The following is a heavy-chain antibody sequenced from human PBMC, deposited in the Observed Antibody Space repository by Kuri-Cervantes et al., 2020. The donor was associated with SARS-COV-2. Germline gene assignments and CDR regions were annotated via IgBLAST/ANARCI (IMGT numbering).Heavy chain of an antibody. V-gene: IGHV3-30*04. J-gene: IGHJ4*02. CDR3: ARDRVSYGSFLDY. Sequence: AGSLRLSCAASGFTFTSYPMHWVRHAPGKGLEWVAVISYDGSNKYYADSVKGRFTISRDNSKNTLYLQMNTLSAEDTSVYYCARDRVSYGSFLDYWGQGTLVTVSS. CDR2: ISYDGSNK. CDR1: GFTFTSYP. D-gene: IGHD5-18*01.